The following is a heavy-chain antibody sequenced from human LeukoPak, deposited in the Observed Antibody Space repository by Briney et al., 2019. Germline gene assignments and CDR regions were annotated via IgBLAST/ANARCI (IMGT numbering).Heavy chain of an antibody. D-gene: IGHD1-26*01. J-gene: IGHJ4*02. CDR1: GFTFSSYA. V-gene: IGHV3-23*01. CDR3: AIPRSDLGATRY. CDR2: ISGSGGST. Sequence: GGSLRLSCAASGFTFSSYAMSWVRQAPGKGLEWVSAISGSGGSTYYADSVKGRFTISRDNSKNMLYLQMNSLRAEDTAVYYCAIPRSDLGATRYWGQGTLVTVSS.